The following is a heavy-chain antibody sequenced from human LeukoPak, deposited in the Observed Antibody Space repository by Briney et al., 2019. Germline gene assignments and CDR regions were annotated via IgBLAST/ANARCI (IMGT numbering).Heavy chain of an antibody. V-gene: IGHV1-46*01. Sequence: GASVKVSCKASGDTFTNYYMHWVRQAPGQGLEWMGIITPTGGSTSYAQKFQGRVTMTRDMSTSTVYMELSSLGSQDTAVYYCASGGLRYFSRFDPGGQETLVTVSS. J-gene: IGHJ5*02. CDR3: ASGGLRYFSRFDP. D-gene: IGHD3-9*01. CDR2: ITPTGGST. CDR1: GDTFTNYY.